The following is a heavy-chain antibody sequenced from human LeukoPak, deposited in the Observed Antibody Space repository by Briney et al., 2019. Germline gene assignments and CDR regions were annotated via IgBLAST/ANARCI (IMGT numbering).Heavy chain of an antibody. D-gene: IGHD2-21*02. CDR1: GFTFSSYA. J-gene: IGHJ6*02. Sequence: GGSLRLSCAASGFTFSSYAMHWVRQAPGKGLEWVAVISHDGSNKYYADSVKGRFTISRDNSKNTLYLQMNSLRAEDTAVYYCARDGVHCGGDCYSVDYYYGMDVWGQGTTVTVSS. V-gene: IGHV3-30*04. CDR3: ARDGVHCGGDCYSVDYYYGMDV. CDR2: ISHDGSNK.